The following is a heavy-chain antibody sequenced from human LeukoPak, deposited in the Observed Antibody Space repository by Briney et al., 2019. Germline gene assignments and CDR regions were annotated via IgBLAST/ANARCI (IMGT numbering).Heavy chain of an antibody. CDR2: ISSSSSYI. V-gene: IGHV3-21*01. Sequence: GGSLRLSCAASGFTFSSYSMNWVRQAPGKGLEWVSSISSSSSYIYYADSVKGRFTISRDNAKNSLYLQMNSLRAEDTAVYYCAREGQFSSGYVYSAFDIWGQGTMVTVSS. CDR1: GFTFSSYS. CDR3: AREGQFSSGYVYSAFDI. D-gene: IGHD5-12*01. J-gene: IGHJ3*02.